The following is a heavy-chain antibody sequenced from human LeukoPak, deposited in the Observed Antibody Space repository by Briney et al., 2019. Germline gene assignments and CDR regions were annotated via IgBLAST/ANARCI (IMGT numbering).Heavy chain of an antibody. V-gene: IGHV3-23*01. CDR1: GFSFSSYA. J-gene: IGHJ4*02. Sequence: GGSLTLSCAASGFSFSSYAMSWVREAPARGLEWVSSLRGNGDTFYADSVKGRFTLSRDDSRNTVYLQLNNLRVEDTAVYYCAKANWVSNADAVFWGRGTVVTASS. D-gene: IGHD1-1*01. CDR3: AKANWVSNADAVF. CDR2: LRGNGDT.